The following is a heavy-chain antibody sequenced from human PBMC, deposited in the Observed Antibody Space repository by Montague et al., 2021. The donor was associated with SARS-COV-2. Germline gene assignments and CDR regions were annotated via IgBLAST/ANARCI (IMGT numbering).Heavy chain of an antibody. J-gene: IGHJ5*02. CDR2: IYYSGST. CDR1: GGSISRYY. Sequence: SDTLSLTCTVSGGSISRYYWSWIRQTPGKGLEWIGYIYYSGSTSXNPSLKSRVTISVDTSRNQFSLNLSSVTAADTAVYYCAREGGEGWFDPWGQGTMVTVSS. D-gene: IGHD3-10*01. CDR3: AREGGEGWFDP. V-gene: IGHV4-59*01.